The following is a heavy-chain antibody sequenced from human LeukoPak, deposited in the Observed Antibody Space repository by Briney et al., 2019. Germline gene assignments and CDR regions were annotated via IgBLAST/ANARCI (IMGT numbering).Heavy chain of an antibody. J-gene: IGHJ3*01. V-gene: IGHV4-39*01. Sequence: SETLSLTCTVSGDSITTTSHYWGWIRLPPGKGLEWIGSFSYSGSTYDNPSLKSRVTISVDRSKNQFSLRLSSVTAADTAVYYCARHPGIAVAGDAFDFWGPGKVVTVSS. CDR3: ARHPGIAVAGDAFDF. CDR2: FSYSGST. D-gene: IGHD6-19*01. CDR1: GDSITTTSHY.